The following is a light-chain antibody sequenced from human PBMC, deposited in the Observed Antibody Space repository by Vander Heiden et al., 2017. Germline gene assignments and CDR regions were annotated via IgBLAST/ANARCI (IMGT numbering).Light chain of an antibody. CDR3: QQFGTSPPYT. CDR2: GAS. V-gene: IGKV3-20*01. Sequence: EIVLTQSPGTLSLSPGEKATLSCRASQSVSGSYLAWYQQKPGQPPRLLLYGASSRATGIPDRLSGSGSWTDFTLTISRLEPEDFAVYYCQQFGTSPPYTFGQGTHLEIK. CDR1: QSVSGSY. J-gene: IGKJ2*01.